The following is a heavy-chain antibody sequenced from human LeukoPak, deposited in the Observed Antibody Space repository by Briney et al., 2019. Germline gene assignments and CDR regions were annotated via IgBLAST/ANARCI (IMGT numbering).Heavy chain of an antibody. CDR2: IRSKAYGGTT. Sequence: PGGSLRLSCAASGFTFSSYSMNWVRQAPGKGLEWVGFIRSKAYGGTTEYAASVKGTFTISRDDSKSIAYLQMNSLKTEDTAVYYCTRDGSSSWETDAFDYWGQGTLVTVSS. J-gene: IGHJ4*02. CDR1: GFTFSSYS. V-gene: IGHV3-49*04. CDR3: TRDGSSSWETDAFDY. D-gene: IGHD6-13*01.